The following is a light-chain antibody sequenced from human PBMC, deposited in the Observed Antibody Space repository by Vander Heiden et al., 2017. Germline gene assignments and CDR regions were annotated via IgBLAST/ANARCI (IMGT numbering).Light chain of an antibody. J-gene: IGKJ2*01. CDR2: NAS. V-gene: IGKV1-5*03. CDR3: QQYNSYSYT. CDR1: QSISSW. Sequence: DIPMTQSPSTLSASVGDRVTITCRASQSISSWLAWYQQKPGKATKLLTYNASSLESGVPSRFSGSGSGTEFTLTISGLQPDDFATYYCQQYNSYSYTFGQGTKLEIK.